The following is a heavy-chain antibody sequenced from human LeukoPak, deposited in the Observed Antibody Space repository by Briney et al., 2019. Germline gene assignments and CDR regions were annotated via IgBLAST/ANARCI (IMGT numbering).Heavy chain of an antibody. Sequence: GGSLRLSCAASGFTFRTYAIHWVRQAPGKGLEWVAIISYDGSNKYYADSVKGRFTISRDNSKNTLYLQMNSLRAEDTAVYYCARGLSGGMDYWGQGTLVTVSS. D-gene: IGHD2-15*01. V-gene: IGHV3-30*01. CDR2: ISYDGSNK. CDR3: ARGLSGGMDY. CDR1: GFTFRTYA. J-gene: IGHJ4*02.